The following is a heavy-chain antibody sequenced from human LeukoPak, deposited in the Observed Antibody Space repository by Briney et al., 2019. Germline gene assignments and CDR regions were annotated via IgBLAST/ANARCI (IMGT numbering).Heavy chain of an antibody. CDR2: IYYSGST. Sequence: PSETLSLTCTVSGGSISSYYWSWIRQPPGKGLEWIGYIYYSGSTNYNPSLKSRVTISVDTSKNQFSLKLSSVTAADTAVYYCARVTPYPPYSSSWSGWFDPWGQGTLVTVSS. D-gene: IGHD6-13*01. CDR1: GGSISSYY. V-gene: IGHV4-59*01. J-gene: IGHJ5*02. CDR3: ARVTPYPPYSSSWSGWFDP.